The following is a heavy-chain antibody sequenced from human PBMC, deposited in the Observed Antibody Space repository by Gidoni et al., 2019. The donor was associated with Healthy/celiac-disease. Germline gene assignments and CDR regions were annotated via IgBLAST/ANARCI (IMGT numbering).Heavy chain of an antibody. CDR2: IWYDGSNK. J-gene: IGHJ4*02. Sequence: QVQLVESGGGVVQPGRSLRLSCAASGFTFSSYGMHWVRQAPGKGLEWVAVIWYDGSNKYYADSVKGRFTISRDNSKNTLYLQMNSLRAEDTAVYYCARGGSKLRFLEWLLFHDYWGQGTLVTVSS. CDR3: ARGGSKLRFLEWLLFHDY. D-gene: IGHD3-3*01. V-gene: IGHV3-33*01. CDR1: GFTFSSYG.